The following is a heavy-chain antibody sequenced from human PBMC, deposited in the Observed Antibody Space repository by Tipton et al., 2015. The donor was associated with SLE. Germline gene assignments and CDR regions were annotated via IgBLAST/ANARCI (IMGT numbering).Heavy chain of an antibody. D-gene: IGHD2-2*01. J-gene: IGHJ4*02. CDR3: AGNAYCSSTSCYGAFDY. CDR1: GFTFSSYW. V-gene: IGHV3-74*01. CDR2: INSDGSST. Sequence: SLRLSCAASGFTFSSYWMHWVRQAPGKGLVWVSRINSDGSSTSYADSVKGRFTISRDNAKNTLYLQMNSLRAEDTAVYYCAGNAYCSSTSCYGAFDYWGQGTLVTVSS.